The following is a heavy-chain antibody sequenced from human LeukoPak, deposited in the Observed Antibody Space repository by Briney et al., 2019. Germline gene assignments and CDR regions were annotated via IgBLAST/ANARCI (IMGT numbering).Heavy chain of an antibody. CDR1: GYTFTGYY. Sequence: GASVKVSCKASGYTFTGYYMHWVRQAPGQGLEWMGWINPNSGGTNYAQKFQGRVTMTRDTSISIAYMELSRLRSDDTAVYYCARDLSSSSWSYYYYYGMDVWGQGTTVTVSS. CDR2: INPNSGGT. J-gene: IGHJ6*02. V-gene: IGHV1-2*02. CDR3: ARDLSSSSWSYYYYYGMDV. D-gene: IGHD6-13*01.